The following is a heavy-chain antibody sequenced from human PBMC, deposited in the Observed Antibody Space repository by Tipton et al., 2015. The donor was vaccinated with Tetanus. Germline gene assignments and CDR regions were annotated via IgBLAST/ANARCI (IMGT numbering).Heavy chain of an antibody. CDR3: ARDSSFGGVVVSDAFDF. V-gene: IGHV3-11*01. CDR1: GFALVDY. CDR2: ISGSGDSI. J-gene: IGHJ3*01. Sequence: AVSGFALVDYMTWIRQAPGKGLEWVSYISGSGDSIFYADSVKGRFTISRDNSKNTLYLQLNSLRAEDTAVYYCARDSSFGGVVVSDAFDFWGQGTMVTVSS. D-gene: IGHD3-16*02.